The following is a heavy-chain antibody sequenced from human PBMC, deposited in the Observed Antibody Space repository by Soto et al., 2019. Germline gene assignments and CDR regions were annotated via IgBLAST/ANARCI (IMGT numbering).Heavy chain of an antibody. D-gene: IGHD2-15*01. Sequence: QITLKESGPTLVNPTQTLTLTCTFSGFSLSTSGVGVGWIRQPPGKALEWLALIYWDDDKRYSPSLKSRLTITKDTSKNQVVLTMTNMDPVDTATYYCAHEGGWGCSGGSCYSGIPDYWGQGTLVTVSS. CDR2: IYWDDDK. CDR3: AHEGGWGCSGGSCYSGIPDY. CDR1: GFSLSTSGVG. J-gene: IGHJ4*02. V-gene: IGHV2-5*02.